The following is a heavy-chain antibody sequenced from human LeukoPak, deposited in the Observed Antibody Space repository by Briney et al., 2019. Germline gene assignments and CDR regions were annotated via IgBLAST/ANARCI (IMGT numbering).Heavy chain of an antibody. Sequence: GASVKVSCKASGYTFTGYYMHWVRQAPGQGLEWMGWINPNSGGTNYAQKFQGRVTMTRDTSISTAYMELSRLRSDDTAVYYCARWGTGIAAPSPDRWGQGTLVTVSS. CDR3: ARWGTGIAAPSPDR. V-gene: IGHV1-2*02. J-gene: IGHJ4*02. CDR1: GYTFTGYY. D-gene: IGHD6-13*01. CDR2: INPNSGGT.